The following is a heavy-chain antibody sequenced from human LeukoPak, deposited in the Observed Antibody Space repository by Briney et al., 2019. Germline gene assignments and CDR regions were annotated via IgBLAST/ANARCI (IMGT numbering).Heavy chain of an antibody. CDR2: IYYSGST. CDR1: GGSISGYY. D-gene: IGHD3-3*01. Sequence: PSETLSLTCTVSGGSISGYYWSWIRQPPGKGLEWIGYIYYSGSTNYNPSLKSRVTISVDTSKNQFSLKLSSVTAADTAVYYCAAGATSIFGVVIEDWGQGTLVTVSS. J-gene: IGHJ4*02. CDR3: AAGATSIFGVVIED. V-gene: IGHV4-59*01.